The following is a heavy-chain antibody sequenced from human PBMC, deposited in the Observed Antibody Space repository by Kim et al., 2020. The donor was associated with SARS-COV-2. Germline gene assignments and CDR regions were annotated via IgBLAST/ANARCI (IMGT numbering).Heavy chain of an antibody. V-gene: IGHV3-23*01. Sequence: GGSLRLSCSASGFIFSRFDMSWVRQAPGRGLEWVSTISGSGTKTDYADSVKGRLSVSRVNSKDTLFLQMSSLRAEDTAIYYCAKTLTVGTAAAMDSWGKGILVTVSS. CDR3: AKTLTVGTAAAMDS. CDR1: GFIFSRFD. CDR2: ISGSGTKT. J-gene: IGHJ4*02. D-gene: IGHD2-21*02.